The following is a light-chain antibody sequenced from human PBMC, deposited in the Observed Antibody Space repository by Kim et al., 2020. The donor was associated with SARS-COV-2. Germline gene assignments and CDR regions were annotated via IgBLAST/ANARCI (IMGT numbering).Light chain of an antibody. CDR3: QAWDSSTHNYV. V-gene: IGLV3-1*01. J-gene: IGLJ1*01. CDR2: QDN. CDR1: KLGDKY. Sequence: QGQTASITWSGDKLGDKYVPWYQQKPGLTTVVVIYQDNQRPAGIPARFSGSNSGNTATLPISGTQAMDEADYYCQAWDSSTHNYVFGAGTKVTVL.